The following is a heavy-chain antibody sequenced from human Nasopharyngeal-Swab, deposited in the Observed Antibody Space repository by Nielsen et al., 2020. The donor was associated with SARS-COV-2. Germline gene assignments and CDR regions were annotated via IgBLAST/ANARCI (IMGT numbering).Heavy chain of an antibody. CDR3: ARDTMVRGNYYYYGMDV. D-gene: IGHD3-10*01. J-gene: IGHJ6*02. V-gene: IGHV3-11*04. CDR2: ISSSGSTI. Sequence: EGSLRLSCAASGFTFSDYYMSWIRQAPGKGLEWVSYISSSGSTIYYADSVKGRFTISRDNAKNSLYLQMNSLRAEDTAVYYCARDTMVRGNYYYYGMDVWGQGTTVTVSS. CDR1: GFTFSDYY.